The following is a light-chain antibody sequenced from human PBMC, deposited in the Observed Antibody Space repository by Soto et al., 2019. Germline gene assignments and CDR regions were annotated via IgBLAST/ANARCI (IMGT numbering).Light chain of an antibody. CDR2: LGS. Sequence: DVVLIQSPLSLPVTPGEPASIFCRSSQSLLHHNKFNYLDWYLQKPGQSPQLLIYLGSYRASGVPDRFSGSGSGTDFTLKISRVEDEDVGVYSCMQNLQNYITLGQGTRLEIK. CDR1: QSLLHHNKFNY. V-gene: IGKV2-28*01. J-gene: IGKJ5*01. CDR3: MQNLQNYIT.